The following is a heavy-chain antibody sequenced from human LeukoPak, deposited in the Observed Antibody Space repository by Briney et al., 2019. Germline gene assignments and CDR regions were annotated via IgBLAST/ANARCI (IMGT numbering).Heavy chain of an antibody. CDR2: ISSNGGST. CDR1: GFTFSSYA. CDR3: ASASPRLINRHYYYYYYMDV. J-gene: IGHJ6*03. D-gene: IGHD1-14*01. V-gene: IGHV3-64*01. Sequence: GGSLRLSCAASGFTFSSYAMHWVRQAPGKGLEYVSAISSNGGSTYYANSVKGRFTISRDNSKNTLYLQMNSLRAEDTAVYYCASASPRLINRHYYYYYYMDVWGKGTTVTVSS.